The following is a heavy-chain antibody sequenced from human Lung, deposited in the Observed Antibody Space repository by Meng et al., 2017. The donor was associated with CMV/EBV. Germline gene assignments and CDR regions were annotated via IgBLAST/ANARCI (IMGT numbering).Heavy chain of an antibody. D-gene: IGHD2-2*01. Sequence: ESLKISCAASGFTFSSYAMSWVRQAPGKGLEWVSAISGSGGSTYYADSVKGRFTISRDNSKNTLYLQMNSLRAEDTAVYYCAKAGCSSTSCYGWYFDLWGGGXLVTVSS. J-gene: IGHJ2*01. CDR3: AKAGCSSTSCYGWYFDL. CDR2: ISGSGGST. V-gene: IGHV3-23*01. CDR1: GFTFSSYA.